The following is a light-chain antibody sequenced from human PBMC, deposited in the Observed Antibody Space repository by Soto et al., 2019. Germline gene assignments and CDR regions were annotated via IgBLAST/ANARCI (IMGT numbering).Light chain of an antibody. J-gene: IGKJ5*01. Sequence: EIVLTQSPGTLSLSPGERATLSCRASQFVSNNYLAWYRQRPGQAPRLLIFGASNRPTGVPDRFSASGSGTDFTLTISSLEPEDFAVFYCQQYSSSPPTFDQGTRLEIK. CDR3: QQYSSSPPT. CDR1: QFVSNNY. CDR2: GAS. V-gene: IGKV3-20*01.